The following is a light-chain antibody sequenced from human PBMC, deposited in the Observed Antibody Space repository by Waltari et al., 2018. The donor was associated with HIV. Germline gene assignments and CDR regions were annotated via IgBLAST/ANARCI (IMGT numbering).Light chain of an antibody. CDR1: SSDVGSYNL. J-gene: IGLJ2*01. CDR2: EFS. CDR3: CSYAGSSSVV. V-gene: IGLV2-23*02. Sequence: QSALTQPASVSGSPGQSITISCTGTSSDVGSYNLVSWYQQHPGKAPKLMIYEFSKRPSGVSNRFSGSKSGNTASLTISGLQAEDEAYYYCCSYAGSSSVVFGGGTKLTVL.